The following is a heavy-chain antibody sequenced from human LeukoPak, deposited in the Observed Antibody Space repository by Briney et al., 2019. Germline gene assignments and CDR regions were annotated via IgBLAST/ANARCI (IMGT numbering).Heavy chain of an antibody. CDR3: ARAIWCGGDCYSGWFDP. D-gene: IGHD2-21*02. J-gene: IGHJ5*02. CDR2: ISYDESNK. CDR1: GFTFSSYG. V-gene: IGHV3-30*03. Sequence: GGSLRLSCAASGFTFSSYGMSWVRQAPGKGLEWVALISYDESNKYYADSVEGRFTISRDTSKNTLYLQMNSLRAEDTAVYYCARAIWCGGDCYSGWFDPWGQGTLVTVSS.